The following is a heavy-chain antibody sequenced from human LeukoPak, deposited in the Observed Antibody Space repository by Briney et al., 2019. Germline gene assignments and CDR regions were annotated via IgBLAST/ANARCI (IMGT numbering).Heavy chain of an antibody. V-gene: IGHV4-34*01. Sequence: SETLSLTCAVYGGSFSGYYWSWIRQPPGKGLEWIGYIYHSGSTYYNPSLKSRVTISVDRSKNQFSLKLSSVTAADTAVYYCARDRPPRRQLIQDYYGMDVWGQGTTVTVSS. CDR2: IYHSGST. J-gene: IGHJ6*02. CDR3: ARDRPPRRQLIQDYYGMDV. CDR1: GGSFSGYY. D-gene: IGHD6-13*01.